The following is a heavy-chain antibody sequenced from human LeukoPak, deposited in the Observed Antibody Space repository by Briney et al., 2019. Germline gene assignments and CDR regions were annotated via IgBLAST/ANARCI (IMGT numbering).Heavy chain of an antibody. CDR2: ISYDGSNK. D-gene: IGHD3-22*01. V-gene: IGHV3-30*01. J-gene: IGHJ4*02. CDR3: ARDSYDSSGYYYAGDY. CDR1: GFTFSSYA. Sequence: GGSLRLSCAASGFTFSSYAMHWVRQAPGRGLEWVAVISYDGSNKYYADSVKGRFTISRDNSKNTLYLQMNSLRAEDTAVYYCARDSYDSSGYYYAGDYWGRGTLVTVSS.